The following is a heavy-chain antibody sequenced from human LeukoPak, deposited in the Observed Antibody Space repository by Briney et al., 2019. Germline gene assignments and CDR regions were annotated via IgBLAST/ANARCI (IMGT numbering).Heavy chain of an antibody. J-gene: IGHJ6*03. V-gene: IGHV3-11*01. D-gene: IGHD5/OR15-5a*01. CDR2: ISRSGTMI. CDR3: ARVGGHSVPTRETASRYMDV. Sequence: PGGSLRLSCGASGFTFCDYYVSWIRRAPGKGLEWVSYISRSGTMIYYADSVKGRFTISGDNAKNSTYLQMDSLRAEDTAVYYCARVGGHSVPTRETASRYMDVWGKGISVTVSS. CDR1: GFTFCDYY.